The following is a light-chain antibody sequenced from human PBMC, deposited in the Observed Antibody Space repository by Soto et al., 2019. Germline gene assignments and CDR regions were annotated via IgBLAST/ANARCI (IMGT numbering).Light chain of an antibody. CDR2: DSS. CDR1: HDIRKS. V-gene: IGKV1-33*01. J-gene: IGKJ4*01. Sequence: DIQMTQSLSSLSASVGDRVTSTCQASHDIRKSLNWSHQKAGKAPDLLIFDSSKLEPGVPSRFSGKESGTDFSFTVTRLHPEDIGTYYCQQYDVPLFTVGGGTKVDI. CDR3: QQYDVPLFT.